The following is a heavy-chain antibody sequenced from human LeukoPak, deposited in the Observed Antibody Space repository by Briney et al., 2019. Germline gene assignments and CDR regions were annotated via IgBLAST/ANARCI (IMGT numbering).Heavy chain of an antibody. CDR3: ARRGYGGNLVRLRH. CDR2: IKQDGSEK. CDR1: GFTFSSYW. J-gene: IGHJ4*02. V-gene: IGHV3-7*01. Sequence: PGESLRLSCAASGFTFSSYWMSWVRQAPGKGLEWVANIKQDGSEKYYVDSVKGRFTISRDNAKNSLYLQMNSLRAEDTAVYYCARRGYGGNLVRLRHWGQGTLVTVSS. D-gene: IGHD4-23*01.